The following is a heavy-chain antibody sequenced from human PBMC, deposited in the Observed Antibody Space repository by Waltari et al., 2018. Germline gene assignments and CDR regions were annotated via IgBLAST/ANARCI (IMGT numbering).Heavy chain of an antibody. CDR2: IDPVDSET. CDR1: GYTFHIYW. D-gene: IGHD1-26*01. V-gene: IGHV5-51*01. Sequence: EVQLVQSGAEVKEPGESLKISCKGSGYTFHIYWIGWVRQMTGKGLEWMGIIDPVDSETRYNPSFQGHVTISADKSITTAYLQWSSLKASDTAMYYCAGHRISGGWDAFDIWGQGTMVTVSS. J-gene: IGHJ3*02. CDR3: AGHRISGGWDAFDI.